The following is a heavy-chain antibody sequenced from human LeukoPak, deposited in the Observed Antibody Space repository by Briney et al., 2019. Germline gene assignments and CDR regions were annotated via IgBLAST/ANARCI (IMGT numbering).Heavy chain of an antibody. CDR3: ARDGRTIFGVVNY. V-gene: IGHV3-48*01. Sequence: GGSVTLSCAASVFVFSSHSIDWVRHAPWKGLEWVSYMSSSSSTIYYADSVKGRFTISRDNAKNSLYLQMNSLRAEDTAVYYCARDGRTIFGVVNYWGQGTLVTVSS. D-gene: IGHD3-3*01. CDR2: MSSSSSTI. J-gene: IGHJ4*02. CDR1: VFVFSSHS.